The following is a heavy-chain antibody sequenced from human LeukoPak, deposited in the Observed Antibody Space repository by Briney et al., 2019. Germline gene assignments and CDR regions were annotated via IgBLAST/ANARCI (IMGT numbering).Heavy chain of an antibody. V-gene: IGHV3-48*01. CDR2: ISSSSSTI. CDR1: GFTFSTYW. D-gene: IGHD4-17*01. CDR3: ATSYGDPYYYYGMDV. Sequence: PGGSLRLSCAASGFTFSTYWMSWVRQAPGKGLEWVSYISSSSSTIYYADSVKGRFTISRDNAKNSLYLQMNSLRAEDTAVYYCATSYGDPYYYYGMDVWGQGTTVTVSS. J-gene: IGHJ6*02.